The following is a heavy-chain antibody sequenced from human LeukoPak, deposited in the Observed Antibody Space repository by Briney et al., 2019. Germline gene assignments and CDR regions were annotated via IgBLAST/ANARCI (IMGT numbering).Heavy chain of an antibody. CDR1: GFTFSSSG. D-gene: IGHD6-13*01. CDR3: AKDRSSSWSFDY. J-gene: IGHJ4*02. CDR2: ISYDGSHR. Sequence: QSGGSLRLSCAASGFTFSSSGMHWVRQAPGKGLEWVAVISYDGSHRYYADSVKGRFTISRDDSKNTLYLEMNSLGAEDTAVYYCAKDRSSSWSFDYWGQGTLVTVSS. V-gene: IGHV3-30*18.